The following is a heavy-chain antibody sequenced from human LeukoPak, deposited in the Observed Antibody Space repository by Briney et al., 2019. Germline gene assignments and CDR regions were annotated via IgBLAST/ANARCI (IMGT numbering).Heavy chain of an antibody. V-gene: IGHV4-39*07. D-gene: IGHD3-3*01. CDR1: SGSISSSSYY. J-gene: IGHJ6*03. CDR3: VRDPGGYYDLWSGYYPPGYYMDV. Sequence: SETLSLTCTVSSGSISSSSYYWGWIRQPPGKGLEWIGSIYYSGSTYYNPSLKSRVTISVDTSKNQFSLKLSSVTAADTAVYYCVRDPGGYYDLWSGYYPPGYYMDVWGKGTTVTVSS. CDR2: IYYSGST.